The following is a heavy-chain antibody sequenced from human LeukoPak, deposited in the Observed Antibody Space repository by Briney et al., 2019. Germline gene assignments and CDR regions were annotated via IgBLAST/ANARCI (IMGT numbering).Heavy chain of an antibody. CDR1: GGTFSSYA. CDR3: ARGGSRAYSTHDLHDAFDV. Sequence: ASVKVSCKASGGTFSSYAISWVRQAPGQGLEWMGRIVPILGIANYAQKFQGRVTITADKSTSTAYMELSSLRSEDTAVYYCARGGSRAYSTHDLHDAFDVWGQGTMVTVSS. D-gene: IGHD1-26*01. CDR2: IVPILGIA. J-gene: IGHJ3*01. V-gene: IGHV1-69*04.